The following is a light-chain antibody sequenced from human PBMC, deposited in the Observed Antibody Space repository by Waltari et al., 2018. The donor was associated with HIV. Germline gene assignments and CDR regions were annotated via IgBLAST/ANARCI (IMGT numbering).Light chain of an antibody. CDR1: SSDVGNYNL. CDR2: EVT. Sequence: QSALTQPASVSGSPGQSITISCTETSSDVGNYNLVSSYQQYTGKAPKLLIYEVTKRPSGVSSRFSGSKSGNTASLTISDLQSEDEANYYCCSYGSSATFVVFGGGTRVTV. J-gene: IGLJ2*01. CDR3: CSYGSSATFVV. V-gene: IGLV2-23*02.